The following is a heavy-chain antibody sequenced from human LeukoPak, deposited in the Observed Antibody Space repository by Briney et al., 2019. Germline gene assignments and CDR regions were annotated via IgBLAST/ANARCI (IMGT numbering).Heavy chain of an antibody. V-gene: IGHV3-73*01. CDR3: TRRLADSSGSLDY. D-gene: IGHD3-22*01. CDR1: GFTFSGSA. CDR2: IRSKANSYAT. Sequence: GGSLRLSCAASGFTFSGSAMHWVRQASGKGLEWVGRIRSKANSYATAYAASVKGRFTISRDDSKNTAYLQMNSLKTEDTAVYYCTRRLADSSGSLDYWGQRTLVTVSS. J-gene: IGHJ4*02.